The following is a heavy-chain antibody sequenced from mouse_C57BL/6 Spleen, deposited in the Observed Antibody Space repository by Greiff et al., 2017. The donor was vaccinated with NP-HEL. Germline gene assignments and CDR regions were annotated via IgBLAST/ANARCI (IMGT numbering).Heavy chain of an antibody. V-gene: IGHV1-82*01. J-gene: IGHJ1*03. CDR2: IYPGDGDT. CDR1: GYAFSSSW. D-gene: IGHD1-1*01. Sequence: VQLQQSGPELVKPGASVKISCKASGYAFSSSWMNWVKQRPGKGLEWIGRIYPGDGDTNYNGKFKGKATLTADKSSSTAYMQPSSLTSEDSAVYFCARSYYYGSSWYFDVWGTGTTVTVSS. CDR3: ARSYYYGSSWYFDV.